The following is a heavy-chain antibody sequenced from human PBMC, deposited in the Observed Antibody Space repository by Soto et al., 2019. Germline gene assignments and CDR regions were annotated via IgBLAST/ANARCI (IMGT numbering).Heavy chain of an antibody. CDR2: ISAYTDDP. D-gene: IGHD2-2*01. V-gene: IGHV1-18*01. J-gene: IGHJ5*02. Sequence: ASVKVSCKASGNTFTNFGVTWVRLAPGQGLEWMGWISAYTDDPNYAQKFQGRVTMTIDTSTSTAYLDLRSLTSDDTAVYYCARVIPGAEAWFDPWGQGTLVTVSS. CDR3: ARVIPGAEAWFDP. CDR1: GNTFTNFG.